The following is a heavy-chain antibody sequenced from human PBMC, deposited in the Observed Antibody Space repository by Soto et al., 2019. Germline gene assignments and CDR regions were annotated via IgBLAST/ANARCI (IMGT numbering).Heavy chain of an antibody. D-gene: IGHD3-22*01. J-gene: IGHJ4*02. CDR1: GVSISTSHW. Sequence: SETLSLTCAVSGVSISTSHWWSWVRQSPGKGLEWIGEIHHSGTTNSNPSLKNRVTMSVDKSKNQFSLKLNSVTAADTALYYCGRDVGNYSDSSPTGQFDFSGPGTMVTVYS. CDR3: GRDVGNYSDSSPTGQFDF. V-gene: IGHV4-4*02. CDR2: IHHSGTT.